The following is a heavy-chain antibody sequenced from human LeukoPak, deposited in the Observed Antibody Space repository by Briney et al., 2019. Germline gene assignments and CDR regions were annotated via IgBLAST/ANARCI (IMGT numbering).Heavy chain of an antibody. CDR3: ARDGIAVAGTGGVWFDP. CDR1: GGTFSSYA. CDR2: IIPIFGTA. D-gene: IGHD6-19*01. J-gene: IGHJ5*02. Sequence: GASVKVSCKASGGTFSSYAISWVRQAPGQGLEWMGGIIPIFGTANYAQKFHGRVTITADESTSTAYMELSSLRSEDTAVYYCARDGIAVAGTGGVWFDPWGQGTLVTVSS. V-gene: IGHV1-69*13.